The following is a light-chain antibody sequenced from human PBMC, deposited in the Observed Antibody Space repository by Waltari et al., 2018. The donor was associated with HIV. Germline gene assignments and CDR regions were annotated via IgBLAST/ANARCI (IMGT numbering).Light chain of an antibody. J-gene: IGLJ2*01. CDR3: YSYAGSLL. CDR2: DLS. V-gene: IGLV2-11*01. Sequence: QSALTQPRSVSGSPGQSVTISCTGSSSDVGGYNYVSWYRQHPTKAPKLIIYDLSERPSGVPDRFSGSKSGNRASLTISGLQAEDEADYYCYSYAGSLLFGGGTKLTVL. CDR1: SSDVGGYNY.